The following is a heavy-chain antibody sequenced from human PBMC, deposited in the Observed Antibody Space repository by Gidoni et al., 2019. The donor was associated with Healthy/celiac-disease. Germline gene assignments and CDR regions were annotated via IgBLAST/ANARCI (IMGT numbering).Heavy chain of an antibody. Sequence: QVQLVESGGGVVQPGRSLRLSCAAAGFTCSSYAMHWVRQAPGKGLEWVAVISYDGSNKCYADSVKGRFTISRDNSKNTLYLQMNSLRAEDTAVYYCARDLLIWFGELKAWGQGTLVTVSS. J-gene: IGHJ5*02. V-gene: IGHV3-30-3*01. D-gene: IGHD3-10*01. CDR3: ARDLLIWFGELKA. CDR1: GFTCSSYA. CDR2: ISYDGSNK.